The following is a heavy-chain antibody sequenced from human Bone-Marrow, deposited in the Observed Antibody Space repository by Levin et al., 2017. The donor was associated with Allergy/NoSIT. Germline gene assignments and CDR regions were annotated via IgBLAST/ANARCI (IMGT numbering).Heavy chain of an antibody. J-gene: IGHJ4*02. CDR1: GGSFSGYY. V-gene: IGHV4-34*01. CDR2: INHSGST. Sequence: SETLSLTCAVYGGSFSGYYWSWIRQPPGKGLEWIGEINHSGSTNYNPSLKSRVTISVDTSKNQFSLKLSSVTAADTAVYYCARGRTPKQRGPMVTKNDYWGQGTLVTVSS. CDR3: ARGRTPKQRGPMVTKNDY. D-gene: IGHD5-18*01.